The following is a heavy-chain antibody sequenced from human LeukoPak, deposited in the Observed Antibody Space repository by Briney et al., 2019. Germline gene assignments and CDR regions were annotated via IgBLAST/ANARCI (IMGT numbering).Heavy chain of an antibody. CDR1: GFTFSSYG. CDR3: AKDTAAQSYYYYYYMDV. CDR2: IRYDGSNK. Sequence: PGGSLRLSCAASGFTFSSYGMHWVRQAPGKGLEWVAFIRYDGSNKYYADSVKGRFTISRDNSKNTLYLQMNSLRAEDTAVYYCAKDTAAQSYYYYYYMDVWGKGTTVTVSS. J-gene: IGHJ6*03. D-gene: IGHD4-17*01. V-gene: IGHV3-30*02.